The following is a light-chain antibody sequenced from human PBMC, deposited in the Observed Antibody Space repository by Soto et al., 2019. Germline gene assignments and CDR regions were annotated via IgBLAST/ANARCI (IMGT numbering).Light chain of an antibody. J-gene: IGKJ4*01. CDR3: QQYGSSPALT. CDR1: QSVSSSY. Sequence: EIVLTQSPGTLSLSQGERATLSCRASQSVSSSYLAWYQQKPGQAPRLLIYGASSRATGIPDRFSGSGSGTDFTLTISRLEPEDFAVYYCQQYGSSPALTFGGGTKVDIK. V-gene: IGKV3-20*01. CDR2: GAS.